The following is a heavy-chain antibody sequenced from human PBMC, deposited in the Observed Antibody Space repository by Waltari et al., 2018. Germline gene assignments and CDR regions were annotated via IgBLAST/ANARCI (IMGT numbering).Heavy chain of an antibody. J-gene: IGHJ4*02. Sequence: QVQLVESGGGVVQPGRSLRLSCAASGFTFSSYGRHLGRQAPGKGLEWVAVIWYDGSNKYYADSVKGRFTISRDNSKNTLYLQMNSLRAEDTAVYYCARDYVVVVPAAIGYWGQGTLVTVSS. CDR1: GFTFSSYG. D-gene: IGHD2-2*01. V-gene: IGHV3-33*01. CDR2: IWYDGSNK. CDR3: ARDYVVVVPAAIGY.